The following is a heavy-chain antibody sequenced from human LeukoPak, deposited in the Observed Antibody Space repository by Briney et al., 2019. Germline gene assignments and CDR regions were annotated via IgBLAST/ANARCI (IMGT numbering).Heavy chain of an antibody. V-gene: IGHV4-4*07. D-gene: IGHD1-26*01. CDR1: GTSIINYY. Sequence: PSETLSLTCTVSGTSIINYYWSWIRQPAEKGLEWIGRISTRGGSIYNPSLKSRVTISVDTSKNQFSLKLSSVTAADTAVYYCARDRVVGATFGWFDPWGQGTLVTVSS. J-gene: IGHJ5*02. CDR3: ARDRVVGATFGWFDP. CDR2: ISTRGGS.